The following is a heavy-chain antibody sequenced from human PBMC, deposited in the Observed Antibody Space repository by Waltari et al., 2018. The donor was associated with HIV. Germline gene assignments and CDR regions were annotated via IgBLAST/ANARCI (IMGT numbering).Heavy chain of an antibody. CDR1: GSSVSSGSFY. J-gene: IGHJ5*02. V-gene: IGHV4-61*01. CDR3: ARGIPDYHDFLSGYYSENWFDP. D-gene: IGHD3-3*01. CDR2: VYHSGST. Sequence: QVQLQESGPRLVKPSETLSVTCVVSGSSVSSGSFYWSWIRQTPEKGLQWMGYVYHSGSTNYNPSLKSRITISSDTSKNQFSLTLTSVTPADTAMYYCARGIPDYHDFLSGYYSENWFDPWGQGILVTVSS.